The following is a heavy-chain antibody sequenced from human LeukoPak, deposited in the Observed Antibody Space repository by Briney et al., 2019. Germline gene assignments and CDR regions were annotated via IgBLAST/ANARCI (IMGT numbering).Heavy chain of an antibody. J-gene: IGHJ4*02. V-gene: IGHV3-30*04. CDR1: GLTFSSNA. Sequence: PWGSLRLSGAASGLTFSSNAMHGFGRPPGKGLRWVAVISYDGSNKYYADPVKGRFNISRDNSKNTLYLQTNSLRAEDTAVYYCARDLGVVRYIDLLFYFGFWGQGTLVTVSS. CDR3: ARDLGVVRYIDLLFYFGF. D-gene: IGHD3-9*01. CDR2: ISYDGSNK.